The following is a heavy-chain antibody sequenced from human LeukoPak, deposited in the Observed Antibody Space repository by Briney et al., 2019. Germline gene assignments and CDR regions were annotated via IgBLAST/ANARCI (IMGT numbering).Heavy chain of an antibody. J-gene: IGHJ5*02. Sequence: GGSLRLSCAASGFTFSSYAMSWVRQAPGKGLEWVSAISGSGGSTYYADSVKGRFTISRDNSKNTLYLQMNSLRAEDTAVYYCAKTPRLFGIFDPGRGGWFDPWGQGTLVTVSS. CDR2: ISGSGGST. V-gene: IGHV3-23*01. CDR1: GFTFSSYA. D-gene: IGHD3-3*01. CDR3: AKTPRLFGIFDPGRGGWFDP.